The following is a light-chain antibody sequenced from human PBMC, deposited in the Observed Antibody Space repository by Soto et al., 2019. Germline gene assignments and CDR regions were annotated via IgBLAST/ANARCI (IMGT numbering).Light chain of an antibody. CDR1: QSVTSSY. J-gene: IGKJ1*01. V-gene: IGKV3-20*01. CDR2: GAS. Sequence: EMVLTQAPGTLSLSPGEGATLSCRASQSVTSSYLAWFQQKPGQAPRLLIYGASSRATGIPDRFSGSGSGTDFTLSLSRLEPEDFAVYYCQQYGSSPPWTFGQGTTVELK. CDR3: QQYGSSPPWT.